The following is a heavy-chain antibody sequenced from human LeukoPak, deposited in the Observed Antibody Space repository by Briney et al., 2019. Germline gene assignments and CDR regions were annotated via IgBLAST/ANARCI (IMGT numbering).Heavy chain of an antibody. V-gene: IGHV3-21*01. CDR3: ARGEYGSGSYHIDY. CDR2: ISGTSSYI. CDR1: GFTFSTYS. J-gene: IGHJ4*02. Sequence: PGGSLRLSCAASGFTFSTYSMNWVRQAPGKGLEWVSFISGTSSYIYYADSVKGRFTISRDNAKNSLYLQMNSLRAEDTAVYYCARGEYGSGSYHIDYWGQGTLVTVSS. D-gene: IGHD3-10*01.